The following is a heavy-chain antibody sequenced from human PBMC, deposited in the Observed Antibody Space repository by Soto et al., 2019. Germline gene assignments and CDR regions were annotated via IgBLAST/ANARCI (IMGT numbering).Heavy chain of an antibody. J-gene: IGHJ4*02. Sequence: QIQLVESGGGVVQAGGSLRLSCVASGFTFSDYGMHWVRQAPGKGLEWVAVITYDGSYISYIDSVKGRITISRDNARNSLSLQMNILSDEDTAVYYCTKSADSAGWGVDFWGQGTLVTVSS. D-gene: IGHD6-19*01. CDR3: TKSADSAGWGVDF. V-gene: IGHV3-30*18. CDR2: ITYDGSYI. CDR1: GFTFSDYG.